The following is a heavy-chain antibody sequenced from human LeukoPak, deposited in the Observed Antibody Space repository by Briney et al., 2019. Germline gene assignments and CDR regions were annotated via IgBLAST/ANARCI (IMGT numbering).Heavy chain of an antibody. CDR2: INPNSGGT. Sequence: ASVKVSCKASGYTFTGYYMHWVRQAPGQGLEWMGWINPNSGGTNYAQKFQGRVTMTRDTSISTAYMELSRLRSDDTAVYYCARLIDVVVPAAIHGWFDPRGQGTLVTVSS. V-gene: IGHV1-2*02. J-gene: IGHJ5*02. CDR3: ARLIDVVVPAAIHGWFDP. D-gene: IGHD2-2*02. CDR1: GYTFTGYY.